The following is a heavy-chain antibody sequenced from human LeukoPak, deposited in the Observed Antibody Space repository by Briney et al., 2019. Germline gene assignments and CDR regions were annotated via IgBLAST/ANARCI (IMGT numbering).Heavy chain of an antibody. J-gene: IGHJ4*02. CDR2: IKGDGSST. CDR3: ARDGTTVVPFDY. V-gene: IGHV3-74*01. Sequence: GGSLRLSCAASGFTFSSYWMHWVRQAPGKGLVWVSRIKGDGSSTLYADSVKGRFTISRDNTENTLYLQMNSLRVEDTAVYYCARDGTTVVPFDYWGQGTLVTVSS. D-gene: IGHD4-23*01. CDR1: GFTFSSYW.